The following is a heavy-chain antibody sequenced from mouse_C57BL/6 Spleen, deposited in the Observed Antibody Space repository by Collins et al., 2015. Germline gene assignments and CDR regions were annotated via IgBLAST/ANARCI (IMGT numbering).Heavy chain of an antibody. CDR1: GYTFTTYG. V-gene: IGHV9-3*01. CDR2: INTYSGVP. D-gene: IGHD2-3*01. CDR3: ARRWDWFAY. J-gene: IGHJ3*01. Sequence: VKISCKASGYTFTTYGMSWVKQAPGKGLKWMGWINTYSGVPTYADDFKGRFAFSLETSASTAYLQINNLKNEDTATYFCARRWDWFAYWGQGTLVTVSA.